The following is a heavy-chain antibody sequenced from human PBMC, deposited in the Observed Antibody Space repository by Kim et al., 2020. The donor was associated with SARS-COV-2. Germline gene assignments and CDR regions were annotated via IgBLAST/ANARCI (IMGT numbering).Heavy chain of an antibody. D-gene: IGHD3-10*01. V-gene: IGHV3-11*01. Sequence: GGSLRLSCAASGFTFSGYYMTWIRQAPGKGLVCVSYISSSASTIYYADSVKGRFTISRDNAKNSLFLQMNSLRAEDTAVYYCARELPRGAFDIWGQGTMVTVSS. J-gene: IGHJ3*02. CDR2: ISSSASTI. CDR1: GFTFSGYY. CDR3: ARELPRGAFDI.